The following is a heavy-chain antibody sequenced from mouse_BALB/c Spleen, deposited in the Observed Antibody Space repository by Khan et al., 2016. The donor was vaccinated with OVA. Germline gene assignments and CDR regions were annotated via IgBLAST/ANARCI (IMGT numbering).Heavy chain of an antibody. CDR1: GFSLSTSGMG. J-gene: IGHJ3*01. CDR3: ARNLYDYDPWFAY. CDR2: IYWDDDK. V-gene: IGHV8-12*01. D-gene: IGHD2-4*01. Sequence: QVTLKESGPGILQSSQTLSLTCSFSGFSLSTSGMGVSWIRQPSGKGLAWLTHIYWDDDKRYNPSLKSRLTLSKDTTRKQAFLRTPSLDTADTPTSYCARNLYDYDPWFAYWGQGTLVTVSS.